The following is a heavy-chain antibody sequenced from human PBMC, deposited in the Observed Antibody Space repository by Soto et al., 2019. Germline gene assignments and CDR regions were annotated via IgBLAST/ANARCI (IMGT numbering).Heavy chain of an antibody. CDR3: VQSRCGGDCLQSYSSHSYYGLDV. V-gene: IGHV2-5*02. Sequence: QITLKESGPTLVKPTQTLTLTCTFSGFSLSTIGVGVGWIRQPPGKALEWLALIYWDDDKRYSPSLKSRLTVTKDTSKNQVVLTMTNMDPMDTATYYCVQSRCGGDCLQSYSSHSYYGLDVWGQGTTVTVSS. J-gene: IGHJ6*02. CDR1: GFSLSTIGVG. CDR2: IYWDDDK. D-gene: IGHD2-21*02.